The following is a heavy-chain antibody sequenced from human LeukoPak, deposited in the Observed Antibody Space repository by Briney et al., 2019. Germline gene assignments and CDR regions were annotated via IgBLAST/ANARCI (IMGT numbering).Heavy chain of an antibody. J-gene: IGHJ6*03. Sequence: GGSLRLSCAASGLTFSDYYMSWIRQAPGKGLERVSYISSSGSTIYYADSVKGRFTISRDNATTTLYLQMNSLRAEDTAVYYCASCPLGTAADYYYYYMDVWGKGTTVTVSS. CDR2: ISSSGSTI. V-gene: IGHV3-11*04. D-gene: IGHD1-1*01. CDR1: GLTFSDYY. CDR3: ASCPLGTAADYYYYYMDV.